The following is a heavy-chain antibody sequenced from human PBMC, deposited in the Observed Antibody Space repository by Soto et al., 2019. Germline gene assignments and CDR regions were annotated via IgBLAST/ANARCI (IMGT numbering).Heavy chain of an antibody. D-gene: IGHD1-26*01. V-gene: IGHV4-59*01. Sequence: PSETLSLTCTVSSGFISTYYWSWIRQPPGERPEWIGYISYDGSTNYSPSLKSRVTISKDTSRNQFTLKLSSVTAADTAVYYCARGTVGATDPYYYGLDVWGQGTTVTVS. CDR2: ISYDGST. CDR3: ARGTVGATDPYYYGLDV. CDR1: SGFISTYY. J-gene: IGHJ6*02.